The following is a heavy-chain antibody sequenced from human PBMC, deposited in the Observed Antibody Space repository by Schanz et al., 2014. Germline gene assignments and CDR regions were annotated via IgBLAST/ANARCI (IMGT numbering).Heavy chain of an antibody. CDR3: VRDERVISGVWFDP. D-gene: IGHD3-16*02. CDR2: INSDGSST. Sequence: EAQLVESGGGLVQPGGSLRLTCTVSGFAFSSYWMHWVRQAPGKGLVWVSRINSDGSSTSYADSVKGRFTISRDNAKNTVSLQMNSLRADDTAVYYCVRDERVISGVWFDPWGQGTLVTVSS. J-gene: IGHJ5*02. V-gene: IGHV3-74*01. CDR1: GFAFSSYW.